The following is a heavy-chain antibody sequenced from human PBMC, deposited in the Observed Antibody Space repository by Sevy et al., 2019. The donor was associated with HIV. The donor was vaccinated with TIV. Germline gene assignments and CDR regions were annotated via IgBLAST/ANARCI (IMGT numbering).Heavy chain of an antibody. Sequence: ASVKVSCKVSGYTLTQFSMHWVRQAPGKGLEWMTTFDPEDGDPEERKTIYAQKFLGRVTMTEDTSTDTAYMELSSLRSDDTAGYYCATTNDYYDGSGDPCDYWGQGTLVTVSS. CDR1: GYTLTQFS. V-gene: IGHV1-24*01. CDR2: FDPEDGDPEERKT. J-gene: IGHJ4*02. CDR3: ATTNDYYDGSGDPCDY. D-gene: IGHD3-22*01.